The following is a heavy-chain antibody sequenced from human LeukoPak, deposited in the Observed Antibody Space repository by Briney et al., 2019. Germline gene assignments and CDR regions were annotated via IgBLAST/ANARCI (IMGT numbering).Heavy chain of an antibody. Sequence: PSETLSLTCTVSGGSISSSSYYWGWIRQPPGKGLEWIGSIYYSGSTYYNPSLKSRVTISVDTSKNQFSLKLSSVTAADTAVYYCARSDIVVVPAATPYFDYWGQGTLVTVSS. CDR1: GGSISSSSYY. V-gene: IGHV4-39*07. D-gene: IGHD2-2*01. J-gene: IGHJ4*02. CDR2: IYYSGST. CDR3: ARSDIVVVPAATPYFDY.